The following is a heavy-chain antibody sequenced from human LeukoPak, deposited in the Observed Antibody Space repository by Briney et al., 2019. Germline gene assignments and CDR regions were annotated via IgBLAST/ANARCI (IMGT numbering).Heavy chain of an antibody. CDR1: GYSISSGYY. V-gene: IGHV4-38-2*02. D-gene: IGHD3-9*01. CDR2: IYYSGST. J-gene: IGHJ4*02. CDR3: ARREELRYFDWLSDYFDY. Sequence: SETLSLTCTVSGYSISSGYYWGWIRQPPGKGLEWIGSIYYSGSTYYNPSLKSRVTISVDTFKNQFSLKLSFVTAADTAVYYCARREELRYFDWLSDYFDYWGQGTLVTVSS.